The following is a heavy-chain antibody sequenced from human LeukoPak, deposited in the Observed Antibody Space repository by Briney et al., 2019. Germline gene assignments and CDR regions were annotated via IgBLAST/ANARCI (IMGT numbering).Heavy chain of an antibody. J-gene: IGHJ6*03. Sequence: GSLRLSCAASGFTFSSYSMNWIRQPPGKGLEWIGEINHSGSTNYNPSLKSRVTISVDTSKNQFSLKLSSVTAADTAVYYCARGNYYGSGSYYNTYYYYYMDVWGKGTTVTVSS. CDR2: INHSGST. D-gene: IGHD3-10*01. CDR3: ARGNYYGSGSYYNTYYYYYMDV. CDR1: GFTFSSYS. V-gene: IGHV4-34*01.